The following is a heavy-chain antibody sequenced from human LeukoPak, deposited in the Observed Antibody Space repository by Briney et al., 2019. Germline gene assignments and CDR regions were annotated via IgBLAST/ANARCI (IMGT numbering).Heavy chain of an antibody. CDR3: ARHSDVIGAI. J-gene: IGHJ4*02. V-gene: IGHV5-51*01. Sequence: GESLKISCKASGYTFTHQWIGWVRQMSGSGLEWMGIIYPRDSDTIYSPSFQGHVTISADTSINTAYLEWSSLEASDTAIYYCARHSDVIGAIWGQGTLVTVSS. D-gene: IGHD3-10*01. CDR2: IYPRDSDT. CDR1: GYTFTHQW.